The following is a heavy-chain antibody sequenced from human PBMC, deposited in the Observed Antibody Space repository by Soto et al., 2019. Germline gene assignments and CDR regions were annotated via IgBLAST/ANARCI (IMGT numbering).Heavy chain of an antibody. CDR1: GYSFTTYW. D-gene: IGHD6-19*01. CDR3: ARVPDSSLGTMDV. Sequence: GESLKISGKGSGYSFTTYWIGWVRQLPGQGLEWMGVMFPGDSDTRYSPSFQGPVTMSADPSTNTAYLEWSSLKAADSAMYYCARVPDSSLGTMDVWGQGTTVTVSS. J-gene: IGHJ6*02. V-gene: IGHV5-51*01. CDR2: MFPGDSDT.